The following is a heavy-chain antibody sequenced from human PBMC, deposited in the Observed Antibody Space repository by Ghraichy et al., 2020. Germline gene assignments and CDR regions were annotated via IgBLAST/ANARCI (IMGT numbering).Heavy chain of an antibody. CDR1: GFTFGDYA. Sequence: SLRLSCIASGFTFGDYAMSWFRQAPGKGLEWVGFIRSKADGEATQYAASVKGRFTISRDDSKSIAYLQMNSLKTEDTAVYYCTRDRPLDYWGQGTLVIVSS. D-gene: IGHD6-6*01. J-gene: IGHJ4*02. CDR3: TRDRPLDY. V-gene: IGHV3-49*03. CDR2: IRSKADGEAT.